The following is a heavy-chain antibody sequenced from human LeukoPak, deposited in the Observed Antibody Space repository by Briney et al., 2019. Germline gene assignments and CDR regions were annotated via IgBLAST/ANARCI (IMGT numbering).Heavy chain of an antibody. CDR1: GFTFSSYT. J-gene: IGHJ4*02. CDR3: ARDWGVGGD. V-gene: IGHV3-30-3*01. D-gene: IGHD3-10*01. CDR2: ISYDGSNK. Sequence: HPGGSLRLSCAASGFTFSSYTMHWVRQAPGKGLEWVAVISYDGSNKYYADSVKGRFTISRDNSKNTLYLQMSSLRTEDTAVYYCARDWGVGGDWGQGTLVTISS.